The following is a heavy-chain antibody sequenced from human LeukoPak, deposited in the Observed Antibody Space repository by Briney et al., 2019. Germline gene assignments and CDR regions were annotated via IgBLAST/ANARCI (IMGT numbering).Heavy chain of an antibody. CDR3: ARDPPPSGYGFDY. V-gene: IGHV3-21*01. J-gene: IGHJ4*02. Sequence: GGSLRFSCAASGFTFSSYSMNWVRQAPGKGLEWVSSISSSSSYIYYADSVKGRFTISRDNAKNSLYLQMNSLRAEDTAVYYCARDPPPSGYGFDYWGQGTLVTVSS. CDR1: GFTFSSYS. D-gene: IGHD5-12*01. CDR2: ISSSSSYI.